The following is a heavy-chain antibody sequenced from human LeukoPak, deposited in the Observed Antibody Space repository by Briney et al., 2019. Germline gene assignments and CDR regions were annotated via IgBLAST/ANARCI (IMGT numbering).Heavy chain of an antibody. CDR2: IYHSGST. V-gene: IGHV4-38-2*02. CDR3: ARVRVGQQLVGRKNNYYYMDV. Sequence: PSETLSLTCTVSGYSISSGYYWGWIRQPPGKGLEWIGSIYHSGSTYYNPSLKSRVTLSVDTSKNQFSLKLSSVTAADTAVYYCARVRVGQQLVGRKNNYYYMDVWGKGTTVTISS. D-gene: IGHD6-13*01. CDR1: GYSISSGYY. J-gene: IGHJ6*03.